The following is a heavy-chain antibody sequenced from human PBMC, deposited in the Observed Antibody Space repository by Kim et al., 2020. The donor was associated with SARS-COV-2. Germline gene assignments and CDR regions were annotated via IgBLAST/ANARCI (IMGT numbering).Heavy chain of an antibody. CDR3: TRNYDMDV. V-gene: IGHV3-74*01. Sequence: DDTSANYADSVKGRFTISRDNARNTLYLQMNSLRAEDTAVYYCTRNYDMDVWGQGTTVTVSS. J-gene: IGHJ6*02. CDR2: DDTSA.